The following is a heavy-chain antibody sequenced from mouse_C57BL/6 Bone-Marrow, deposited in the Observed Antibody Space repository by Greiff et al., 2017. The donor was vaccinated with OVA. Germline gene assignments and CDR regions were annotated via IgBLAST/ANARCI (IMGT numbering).Heavy chain of an antibody. Sequence: QVQLKESGAELVKPGASVKLSCKASGYTFTSYWMHWVKQRPGQGLEWIGMIHPNSGSTNYNEKFKSKATLTVDKSSSTAYMQLSSLTSEDSAVYYCARYYYGSSYVNYWGQGTTLTVSS. D-gene: IGHD1-1*01. V-gene: IGHV1-64*01. CDR2: IHPNSGST. CDR3: ARYYYGSSYVNY. J-gene: IGHJ2*01. CDR1: GYTFTSYW.